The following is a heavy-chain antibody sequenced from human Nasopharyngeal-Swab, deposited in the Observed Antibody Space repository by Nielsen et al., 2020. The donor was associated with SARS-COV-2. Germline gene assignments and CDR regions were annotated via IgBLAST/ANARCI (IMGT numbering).Heavy chain of an antibody. V-gene: IGHV4-59*13. J-gene: IGHJ5*02. Sequence: GSLRLSCTVSGDSISSYYWSWIRQPPGKGLEWIGYIYYSGSTNYNPSLKSRVTISVDTSKNQFSLKLSSVTAADTAVYYCARGTPYCSSTSCYSWFDPWGQGTLVTVSS. CDR3: ARGTPYCSSTSCYSWFDP. CDR2: IYYSGST. D-gene: IGHD2-2*01. CDR1: GDSISSYY.